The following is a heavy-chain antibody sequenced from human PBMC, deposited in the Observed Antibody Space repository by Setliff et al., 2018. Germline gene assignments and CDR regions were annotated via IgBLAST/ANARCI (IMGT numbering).Heavy chain of an antibody. CDR2: IWYDGSNK. Sequence: GGSLRLSCAASGFTFSSYGMHWVRQAPGKGLEWVAVIWYDGSNKYYADSVKGRCTISRDNSKNTLYLHMNSLRAEDTAVYYCARELTTYYYDSSGYYNDYWGQGTLVTVSS. CDR1: GFTFSSYG. CDR3: ARELTTYYYDSSGYYNDY. D-gene: IGHD3-22*01. V-gene: IGHV3-33*01. J-gene: IGHJ4*02.